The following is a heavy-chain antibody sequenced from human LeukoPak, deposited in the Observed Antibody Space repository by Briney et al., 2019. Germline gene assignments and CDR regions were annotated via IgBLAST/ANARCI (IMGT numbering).Heavy chain of an antibody. D-gene: IGHD3-10*01. Sequence: PSETLSLTCAVYGGSFSGYYWSWIRQPPGKGLEWIGEINHSGSTNYNPSLKSRVTISVDTSKNQFSLKLSSVTAADTAVYYCARASITMVRGDAFFAYWGQGTLVTVSS. CDR2: INHSGST. CDR3: ARASITMVRGDAFFAY. J-gene: IGHJ4*02. CDR1: GGSFSGYY. V-gene: IGHV4-34*01.